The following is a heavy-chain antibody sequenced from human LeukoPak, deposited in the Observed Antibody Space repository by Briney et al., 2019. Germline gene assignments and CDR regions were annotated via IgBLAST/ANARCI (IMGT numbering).Heavy chain of an antibody. Sequence: GGSLRLSCAASGFTFSDYYMSWIRQAPGKGLEWVSYIGSSGSTIYYADSVKGRFTISRDNAKNSLYLQMNSLRAEDTAVYYCQASMVPPEYFQHWGQGTLVTVSS. J-gene: IGHJ1*01. CDR1: GFTFSDYY. CDR2: IGSSGSTI. V-gene: IGHV3-11*01. CDR3: QASMVPPEYFQH. D-gene: IGHD3-10*01.